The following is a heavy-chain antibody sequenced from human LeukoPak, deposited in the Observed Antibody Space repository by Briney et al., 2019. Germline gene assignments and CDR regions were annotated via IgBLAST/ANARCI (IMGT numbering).Heavy chain of an antibody. D-gene: IGHD5-12*01. J-gene: IGHJ4*02. CDR3: ARGGSESGYSPLDY. V-gene: IGHV3-23*01. Sequence: HPGGSLRLSCALSGFTFTTYALNWVRQPPGKGLEWVSCISGRGEATYYADSVKGRLTISRDTSKNTLYLQMNSLRAEDTALSFCARGGSESGYSPLDYWGQGSLVTVSS. CDR2: ISGRGEAT. CDR1: GFTFTTYA.